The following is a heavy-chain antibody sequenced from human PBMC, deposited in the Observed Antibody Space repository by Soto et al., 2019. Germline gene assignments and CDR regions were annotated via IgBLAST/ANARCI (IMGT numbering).Heavy chain of an antibody. CDR2: IWYDGSNK. D-gene: IGHD3-10*01. CDR1: GFTFTNYW. Sequence: PGGSLSLSCAASGFTFTNYWMHWVRQAPGKGLEWVAVIWYDGSNKYYADSVKGRFTISRDNSKNTLYLQMNSLRAEDTAVYYCAKDMVRGVINYYYYGMDVWGQGTTVTVSS. J-gene: IGHJ6*02. V-gene: IGHV3-33*06. CDR3: AKDMVRGVINYYYYGMDV.